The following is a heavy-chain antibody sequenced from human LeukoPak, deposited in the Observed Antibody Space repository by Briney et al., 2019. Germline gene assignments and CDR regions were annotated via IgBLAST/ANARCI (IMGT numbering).Heavy chain of an antibody. CDR2: IWNDGSKT. D-gene: IGHD1-26*01. CDR1: GFTFSNYG. J-gene: IGHJ4*02. CDR3: ARDINRSNLDY. V-gene: IGHV3-33*01. Sequence: GGSLRLSCAASGFTFSNYGMNWVRQAPGRGLEWVANIWNDGSKTFYGDSVKGRFTISRDDSKNTLYLQMNSLRAEDTAVYYCARDINRSNLDYWGQGTLVTVSS.